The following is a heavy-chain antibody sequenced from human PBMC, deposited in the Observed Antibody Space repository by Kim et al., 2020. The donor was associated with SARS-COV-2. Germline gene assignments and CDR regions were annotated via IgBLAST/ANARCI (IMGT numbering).Heavy chain of an antibody. CDR1: GYS. Sequence: GYSVGRFPQPPVRGMDWVVEINQSGSTNTNPSRLSRFNITVDTSNFQFSQKLSAVTAADPAVYYCARGRSSIAARPTMRYYYGMEVWGQGTKVTV. V-gene: IGHV4-34*01. J-gene: IGHJ6*02. CDR3: ARGRSSIAARPTMRYYYGMEV. D-gene: IGHD6-6*01. CDR2: INQSGST.